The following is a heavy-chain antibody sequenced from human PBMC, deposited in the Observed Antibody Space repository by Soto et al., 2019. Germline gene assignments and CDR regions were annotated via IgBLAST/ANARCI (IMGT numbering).Heavy chain of an antibody. CDR2: IYHSGRT. V-gene: IGHV4-4*02. D-gene: IGHD6-19*01. Sequence: QVQLQESGPGLVKPSVTLSLTCAVSGGSISSSNWWSWVRQPPGKGLEWIGEIYHSGRTNYNPSLKSRVTISVDKSQNQFSLKLSSVTAADTAVYYCARAPRIAVDATENWFDPWGQGTLVTVAS. CDR3: ARAPRIAVDATENWFDP. CDR1: GGSISSSNW. J-gene: IGHJ5*02.